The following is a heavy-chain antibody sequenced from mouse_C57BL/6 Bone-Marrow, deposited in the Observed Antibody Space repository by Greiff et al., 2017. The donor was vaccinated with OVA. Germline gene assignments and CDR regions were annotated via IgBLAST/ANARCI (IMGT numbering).Heavy chain of an antibody. CDR2: IIPGSGGT. CDR3: AGYYSNFHRYFDV. Sequence: VKLQESGAELVRPGTSVKVSCKASGYAFTNYLIEWVKQRPGQGLEWIGVIIPGSGGTNYNEKFKGKATLTADKSSSTAYMQLSSLTSEDSAVYFCAGYYSNFHRYFDVWGTGTTVTVSS. V-gene: IGHV1-54*01. D-gene: IGHD2-5*01. J-gene: IGHJ1*03. CDR1: GYAFTNYL.